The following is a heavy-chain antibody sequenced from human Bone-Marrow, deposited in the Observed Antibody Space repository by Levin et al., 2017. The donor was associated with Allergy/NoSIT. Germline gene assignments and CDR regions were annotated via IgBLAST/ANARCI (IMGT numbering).Heavy chain of an antibody. CDR3: ARHWSCRGGSCYSRNWCDP. D-gene: IGHD2-15*01. CDR2: IYYTGST. J-gene: IGHJ5*02. V-gene: IGHV4-39*01. Sequence: PSETLSLTCTVSGDSISSSSYYWGWIRQPPGKGLEWIGSIYYTGSTYYNSSPKSRVTISIDTSENQFSLKLSSVTAADTAVYYCARHWSCRGGSCYSRNWCDPGGQGTLVTVSS. CDR1: GDSISSSSYY.